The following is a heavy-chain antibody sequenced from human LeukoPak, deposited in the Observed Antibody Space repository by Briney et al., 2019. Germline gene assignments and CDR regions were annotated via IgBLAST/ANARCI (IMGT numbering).Heavy chain of an antibody. CDR1: GFTFSSYA. CDR3: AKDPGYYDGSGSYYFDY. J-gene: IGHJ4*02. CDR2: ISSIGVST. Sequence: GGSRRLSCAASGFTFSSYAMNWVRQAPGKGLEWVSTISSIGVSTYYADSVKGRFTISRDNSKNTLYLQMNSLRAEDTAVYYCAKDPGYYDGSGSYYFDYWGQGTLVTVSS. D-gene: IGHD3-10*01. V-gene: IGHV3-23*01.